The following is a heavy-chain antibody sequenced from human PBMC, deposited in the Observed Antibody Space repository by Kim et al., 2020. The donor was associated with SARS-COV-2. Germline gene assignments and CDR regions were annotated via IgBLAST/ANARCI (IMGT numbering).Heavy chain of an antibody. Sequence: GGSLRLSCAASGFTFSSYCMSWVRQAPGKGLEWVANIKQDGSEKNYVDSVKGRFTLSRDNAENSLYLQMNSLRAEDTAVYYCARKNYFDYWGQGTLVTVSS. CDR2: IKQDGSEK. V-gene: IGHV3-7*03. J-gene: IGHJ4*02. CDR1: GFTFSSYC. CDR3: ARKNYFDY.